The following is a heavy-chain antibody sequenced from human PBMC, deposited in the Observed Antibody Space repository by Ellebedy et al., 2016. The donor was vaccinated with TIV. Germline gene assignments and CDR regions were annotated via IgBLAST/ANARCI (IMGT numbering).Heavy chain of an antibody. D-gene: IGHD3-10*01. J-gene: IGHJ6*02. Sequence: GESLKISCAASGFTFDDYAMHWVRQAPGKGLEWVSLISGDGGSTYYADSVKGRFTISRDNAKNSLYLQMNSLRAEDTAVYYCAREDGSGTDYYYYYGMDVWGQGTTVTVSS. V-gene: IGHV3-43*02. CDR2: ISGDGGST. CDR3: AREDGSGTDYYYYYGMDV. CDR1: GFTFDDYA.